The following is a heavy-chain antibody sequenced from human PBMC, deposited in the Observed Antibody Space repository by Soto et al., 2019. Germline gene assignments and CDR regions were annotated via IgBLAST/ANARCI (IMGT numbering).Heavy chain of an antibody. CDR3: AKDRRDGYFDN. CDR2: ISHDGGNR. Sequence: QVQLVESGGGVVQPGRSLRLSCAASGFTFSSYGMYWVRQAPGKGLECVAYISHDGGNRYSADSVKGRFTIFRDNSKNTLYPQMNSLGSEDGAVYYCAKDRRDGYFDNWGQGTLVTVSS. V-gene: IGHV3-30*18. J-gene: IGHJ4*02. CDR1: GFTFSSYG.